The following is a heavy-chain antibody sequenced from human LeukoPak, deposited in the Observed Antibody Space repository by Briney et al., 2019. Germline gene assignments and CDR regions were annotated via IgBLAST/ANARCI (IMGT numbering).Heavy chain of an antibody. CDR3: ARAGAGDGSNDY. J-gene: IGHJ4*02. CDR2: INHSGST. CDR1: GGSFSGYY. V-gene: IGHV4-34*01. Sequence: SETLSLTCAVYGGSFSGYYWSWIRQPPGKGLEWIGEINHSGSTNYNPSLKSRVTISVDTSKNQFSLKLSSVTAADTAVYYCARAGAGDGSNDYWGQGTLVSVSS. D-gene: IGHD2-21*02.